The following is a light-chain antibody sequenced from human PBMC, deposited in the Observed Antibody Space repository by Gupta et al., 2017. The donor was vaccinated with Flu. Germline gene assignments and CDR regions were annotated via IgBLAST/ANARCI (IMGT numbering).Light chain of an antibody. Sequence: QSALTQPASVSGSPGQSITISCTGTSSDVGGYNYVSWYQHHPGKAPKLMIYEVINRPSGVSNRVSGSKSGNTDSLTISGLQAEDEADYDCSSYTRSNSVEFGGGTKLTVL. V-gene: IGLV2-14*01. CDR2: EVI. CDR1: SSDVGGYNY. J-gene: IGLJ3*02. CDR3: SSYTRSNSVE.